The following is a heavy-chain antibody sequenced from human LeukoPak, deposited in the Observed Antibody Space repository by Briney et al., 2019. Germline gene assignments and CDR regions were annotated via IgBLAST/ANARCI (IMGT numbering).Heavy chain of an antibody. V-gene: IGHV3-30*02. CDR1: GFTFSSYV. Sequence: GGSLRLSCAASGFTFSSYVMHWVRQAPGKGLEWVAFIRYDGSNKYYADSVKGRFTISRDNAKNSLYLQMNSLRAEDTAVYYCARKKNLALDYWGQGTLVTVSS. CDR2: IRYDGSNK. CDR3: ARKKNLALDY. J-gene: IGHJ4*02.